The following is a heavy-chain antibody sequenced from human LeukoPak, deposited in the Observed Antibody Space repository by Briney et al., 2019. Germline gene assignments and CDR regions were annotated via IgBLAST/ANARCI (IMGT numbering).Heavy chain of an antibody. CDR2: ISYDGSNK. D-gene: IGHD6-13*01. Sequence: GGSLRLSCAASGFTFSSYGMHWVRQAPGKGLEWVAVISYDGSNKYYADSVKGRFTISRDNSKNTLYLQMNSLRAEDTAVYYCAKDGAAAGTDLGGYWGQGTLVTVSS. J-gene: IGHJ4*02. V-gene: IGHV3-30*18. CDR3: AKDGAAAGTDLGGY. CDR1: GFTFSSYG.